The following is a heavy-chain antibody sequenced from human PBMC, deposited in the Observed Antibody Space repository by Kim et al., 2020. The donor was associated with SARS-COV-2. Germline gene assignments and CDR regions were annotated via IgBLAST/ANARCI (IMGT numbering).Heavy chain of an antibody. CDR2: ISGGDGSGGST. J-gene: IGHJ4*02. D-gene: IGHD3-22*01. CDR1: GFTFSSYA. V-gene: IGHV3-23*01. Sequence: GGSLRLSCAASGFTFSSYAMTWVRQAPGKGLEWVSAISGGDGSGGSTYYADSVRGRFTISRDHSKNTVYLQMNSLRTEDTAIYYCAKVVRYDYYDSSGYATDWGQGTLVTVSS. CDR3: AKVVRYDYYDSSGYATD.